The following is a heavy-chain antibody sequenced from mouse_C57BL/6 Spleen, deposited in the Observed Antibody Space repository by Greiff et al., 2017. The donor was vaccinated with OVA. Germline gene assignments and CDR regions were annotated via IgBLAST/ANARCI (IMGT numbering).Heavy chain of an antibody. D-gene: IGHD1-1*01. CDR3: ARYGITTVVGDY. CDR1: GYAFSSSW. CDR2: IYPGDGDT. V-gene: IGHV1-82*01. Sequence: QVQLKESGPELVKPGASVKISCKASGYAFSSSWMNWVKQRPGKGLEWIGRIYPGDGDTNYNGKFKGKATLTADKSSSTAYMQLSSLTSEDSAVYFCARYGITTVVGDYWGQGTTLTVSS. J-gene: IGHJ2*01.